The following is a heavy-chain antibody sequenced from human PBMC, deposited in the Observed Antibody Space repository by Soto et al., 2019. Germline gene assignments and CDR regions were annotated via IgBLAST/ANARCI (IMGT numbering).Heavy chain of an antibody. J-gene: IGHJ4*02. D-gene: IGHD3-9*01. CDR1: GGSISSGGYY. V-gene: IGHV4-31*03. CDR2: IYYSGST. CDR3: ARGGGVTYYDILTGPPFDY. Sequence: ASETLSLTCTVSGGSISSGGYYWSWIRQHPGKGLEWIGYIYYSGSTYYNPSLKSRVTISVDTSKNQFSLKLSSVTAADTAVYYCARGGGVTYYDILTGPPFDYWGQGTLVTVSS.